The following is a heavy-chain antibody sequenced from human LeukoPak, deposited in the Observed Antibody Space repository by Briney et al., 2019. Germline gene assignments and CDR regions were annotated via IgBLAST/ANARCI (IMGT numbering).Heavy chain of an antibody. CDR1: GYTLTELS. Sequence: GASVKVSCKVSGYTLTELSMHWVRQATGQGLEWMGWMNPNSGNTGYAQKFQGRVTMTRNTSISTAYMELSSLRSEDTAVYYCARPRGSPPFGMDVWGQGTTVTVSS. V-gene: IGHV1-8*01. D-gene: IGHD6-13*01. CDR2: MNPNSGNT. J-gene: IGHJ6*02. CDR3: ARPRGSPPFGMDV.